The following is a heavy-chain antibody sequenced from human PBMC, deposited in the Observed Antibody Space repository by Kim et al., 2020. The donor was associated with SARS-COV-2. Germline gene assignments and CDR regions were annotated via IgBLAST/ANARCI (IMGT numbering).Heavy chain of an antibody. D-gene: IGHD6-13*01. J-gene: IGHJ4*02. CDR2: MYHRGGT. V-gene: IGHV4-59*01. CDR1: GGYLSTYY. CDR3: ARGWNYNSSPFDY. Sequence: SETLSLTCSVSGGYLSTYYWSWIRQPPGKGLEWIAYMYHRGGTNSNPSLKSRVTISLDTAKNQVSLKLSSVTAADTAVYYCARGWNYNSSPFDYWGQGIL.